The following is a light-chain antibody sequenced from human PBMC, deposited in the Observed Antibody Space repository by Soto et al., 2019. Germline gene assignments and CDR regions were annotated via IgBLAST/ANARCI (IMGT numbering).Light chain of an antibody. CDR1: SSDVGGYNY. CDR3: SSYTSSSCVV. Sequence: QSALTQPASVSGSPGQSITISCTGTSSDVGGYNYVSWYQQHPGKAPKLMIYVVSNRPSGVSNRFSGSKSGNTASLTISGLQAEDEADYYCSSYTSSSCVVFGGGTKLTV. CDR2: VVS. V-gene: IGLV2-14*01. J-gene: IGLJ2*01.